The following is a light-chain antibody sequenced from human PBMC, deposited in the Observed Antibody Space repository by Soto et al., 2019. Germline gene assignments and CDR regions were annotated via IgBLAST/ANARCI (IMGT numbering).Light chain of an antibody. V-gene: IGKV3-15*01. Sequence: EILMTQSPATLSVSPGERVTLSCRAGQSVSSYLAWYQQKPGQPPRLLIYGASTRATGIPARFSGSGSGTEFTLTIGSLQSEDFAVYYCQQYNNWPRTFGQGTKVDIK. CDR1: QSVSSY. CDR3: QQYNNWPRT. CDR2: GAS. J-gene: IGKJ1*01.